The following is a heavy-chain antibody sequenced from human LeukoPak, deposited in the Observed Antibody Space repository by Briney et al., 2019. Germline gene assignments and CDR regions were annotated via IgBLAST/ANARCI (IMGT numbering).Heavy chain of an antibody. Sequence: GGSLRLSCADSVFTFSSYAMSWVRQAPGKGLEWVSAISGSGGGTYYVDSVKGRFTISRDNSKNTLYLQMNSLRAEDTAVYYCAKVQGGNNFHYGMDVWGQGTTVTVSS. D-gene: IGHD1-20*01. CDR1: VFTFSSYA. CDR2: ISGSGGGT. CDR3: AKVQGGNNFHYGMDV. V-gene: IGHV3-23*01. J-gene: IGHJ6*02.